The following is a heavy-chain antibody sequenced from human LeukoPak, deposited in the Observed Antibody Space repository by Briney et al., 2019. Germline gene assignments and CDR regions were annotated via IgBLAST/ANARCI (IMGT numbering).Heavy chain of an antibody. D-gene: IGHD3-10*01. CDR3: ARGRALWFGLRNFDY. J-gene: IGHJ4*02. CDR2: MNPNSGNT. Sequence: GASVTVSCKASGYTFTSYDINWVRQAPGQGLEWMGWMNPNSGNTGYAQKFQGRVTMTRNTSISTAYMELSSLRSEDTAVYYCARGRALWFGLRNFDYWGQGTLVTVSS. CDR1: GYTFTSYD. V-gene: IGHV1-8*01.